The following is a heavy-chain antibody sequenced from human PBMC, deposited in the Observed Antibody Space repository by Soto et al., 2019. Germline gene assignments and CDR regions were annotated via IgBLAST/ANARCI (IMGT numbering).Heavy chain of an antibody. Sequence: GGSLRLSCTASGFTFGDYAMSWFRQAPGKGLEWVGFIRSKAYGGTTEYAASVKGRFTISRDDSKSIAYLQMNSLKTEDTAVYYCTRDPSGAAGIGYYYYMDVWGKGTTVTVS. J-gene: IGHJ6*03. CDR3: TRDPSGAAGIGYYYYMDV. D-gene: IGHD6-13*01. CDR1: GFTFGDYA. CDR2: IRSKAYGGTT. V-gene: IGHV3-49*03.